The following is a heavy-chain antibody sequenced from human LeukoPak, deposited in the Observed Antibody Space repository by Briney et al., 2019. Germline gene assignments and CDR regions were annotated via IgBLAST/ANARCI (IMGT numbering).Heavy chain of an antibody. CDR2: IYPGDSDT. V-gene: IGHV5-51*01. D-gene: IGHD3-22*01. Sequence: GESLKISCKGSGYSFTSYWIGWVRQMPGKGLEWMGIIYPGDSDTRYSPSFQGQVTISADKSISTAYLQWSSLKASDTAMYYCARLYGDSSGYYPNWFDPWGQETLVTVSS. J-gene: IGHJ5*02. CDR1: GYSFTSYW. CDR3: ARLYGDSSGYYPNWFDP.